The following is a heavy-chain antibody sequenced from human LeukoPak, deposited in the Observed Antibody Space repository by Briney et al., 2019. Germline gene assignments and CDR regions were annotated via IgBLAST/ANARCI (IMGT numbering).Heavy chain of an antibody. D-gene: IGHD3-10*01. J-gene: IGHJ3*02. CDR3: ARGQYGSGKDI. V-gene: IGHV3-9*01. CDR1: GFTFDDYA. Sequence: GGSLRLSCAASGFTFDDYAMHWVRQAPGKGLEWVSGISWNSGSIGYADSVKGRFTISRDNAKNSLYLQMNSLRAEDTAVYYCARGQYGSGKDIWGQGTMVTVSS. CDR2: ISWNSGSI.